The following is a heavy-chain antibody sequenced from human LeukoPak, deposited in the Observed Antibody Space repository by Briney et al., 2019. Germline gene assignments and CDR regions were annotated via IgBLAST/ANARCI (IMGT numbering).Heavy chain of an antibody. J-gene: IGHJ4*02. CDR2: ISGSGGST. CDR1: GITFSSYA. Sequence: GGSLRLSCAASGITFSSYAMSWVRQAPGKGLEWVSAISGSGGSTYYADSVKGRFTISRDNSKNTLYLQMNSLRAEDTAVYYCAKKGGGGVYYFDYWGQGTLVTVSS. V-gene: IGHV3-23*01. D-gene: IGHD3-16*01. CDR3: AKKGGGGVYYFDY.